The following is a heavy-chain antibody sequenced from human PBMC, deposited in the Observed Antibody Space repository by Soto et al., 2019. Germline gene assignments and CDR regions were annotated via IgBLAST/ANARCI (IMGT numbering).Heavy chain of an antibody. V-gene: IGHV4-30-4*01. CDR1: GGSISSGDYY. CDR2: IYYSGST. J-gene: IGHJ3*02. CDR3: ARRDGYTPVVAFDI. D-gene: IGHD5-12*01. Sequence: SETLSLTCTVSGGSISSGDYYWSWIRQPPGKGLEWIGYIYYSGSTYYNPSLKSRVTISVDTSKNQFSLKLSSVTAADTAVYYCARRDGYTPVVAFDIWGQGTMVTVS.